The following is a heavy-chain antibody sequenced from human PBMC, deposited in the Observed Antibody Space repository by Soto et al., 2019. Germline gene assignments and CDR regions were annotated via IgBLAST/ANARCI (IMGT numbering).Heavy chain of an antibody. Sequence: QVQLQESGPGLVKPSETLSLTCTVSGAPITTTKWWAWVRLPPGKGLEWIGELSRGDERSSNPSLEGRFTMSLDKSTNHFSLKLPSVTAADTAIYYWATQSISYTWGDWGRGTSVTVSS. CDR3: ATQSISYTWGD. D-gene: IGHD3-16*01. V-gene: IGHV4-4*02. J-gene: IGHJ4*01. CDR1: GAPITTTKW. CDR2: LSRGDER.